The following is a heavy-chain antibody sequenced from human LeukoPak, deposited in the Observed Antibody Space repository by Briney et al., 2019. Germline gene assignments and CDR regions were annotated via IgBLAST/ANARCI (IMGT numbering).Heavy chain of an antibody. D-gene: IGHD4-17*01. V-gene: IGHV3-23*01. CDR3: AKDGDYGDYL. CDR2: ISGSGSST. CDR1: GFTFTSYA. Sequence: GGSLRLSCAASGFTFTSYAMNWVRQAPGKGLEWVSTISGSGSSTYYVDSVKGRFTISRDNSKNTLYLQMNSLRAEDTAEYYCAKDGDYGDYLWGQGTLVTVSS. J-gene: IGHJ4*02.